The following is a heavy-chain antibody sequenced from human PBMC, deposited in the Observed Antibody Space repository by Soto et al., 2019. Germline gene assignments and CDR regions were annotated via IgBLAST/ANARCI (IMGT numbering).Heavy chain of an antibody. CDR2: IWYDGSNK. CDR1: GFTFSSYG. J-gene: IGHJ6*02. V-gene: IGHV3-33*01. Sequence: GGSLRLSCAASGFTFSSYGMHWVRQAPGKGLEWVAVIWYDGSNKYYADSVKGRFTISRDNSKNTLYLQMNSLRAEDTAVYYCARDKNGRKYGRITSYYGMDVWGQGTTVTVSS. D-gene: IGHD3-10*01. CDR3: ARDKNGRKYGRITSYYGMDV.